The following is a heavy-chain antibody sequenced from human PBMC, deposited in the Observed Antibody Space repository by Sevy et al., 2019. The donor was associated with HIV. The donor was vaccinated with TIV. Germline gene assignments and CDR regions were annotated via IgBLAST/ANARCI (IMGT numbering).Heavy chain of an antibody. D-gene: IGHD5-12*01. Sequence: GGSLRLSCAASGSTFSSYTMNWVRQAPGKGLEWVSSITSSSVHIYYAYSVKGRFTISRDNAKNSLYLKMNGLRAEDTALYYCAGDPYGGYENYFNGMDVWGQGTTVTVSS. J-gene: IGHJ6*02. CDR1: GSTFSSYT. V-gene: IGHV3-21*06. CDR3: AGDPYGGYENYFNGMDV. CDR2: ITSSSVHI.